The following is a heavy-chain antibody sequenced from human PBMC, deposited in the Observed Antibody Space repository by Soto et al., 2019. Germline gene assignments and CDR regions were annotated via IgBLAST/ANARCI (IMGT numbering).Heavy chain of an antibody. CDR1: GYTLTELS. CDR2: FDPEDGET. V-gene: IGHV1-24*01. Sequence: ASVKVSCKVSGYTLTELSMHWVRQAPGKGLEWMGGFDPEDGETIYAQKFQGRVTMTEDTSTDTAYMELSSLRSEDTAVYYCATGGLSYYYGSGSNAYYFDYWGQGTLVTVSS. D-gene: IGHD3-10*01. CDR3: ATGGLSYYYGSGSNAYYFDY. J-gene: IGHJ4*02.